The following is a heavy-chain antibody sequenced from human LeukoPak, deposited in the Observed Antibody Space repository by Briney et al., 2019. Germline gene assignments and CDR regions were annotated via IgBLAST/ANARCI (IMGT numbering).Heavy chain of an antibody. Sequence: GAPVKVSCKASGYTFTGYYMHWVRQAPGQGLEWMGWINPNSGGTNYAQKFQGRVTMTRDTSTSTAYMELSRLRSDDTAVYYCARAGTGYSSLDFDYWGQGTLVTVSS. D-gene: IGHD6-13*01. CDR2: INPNSGGT. J-gene: IGHJ4*02. CDR1: GYTFTGYY. CDR3: ARAGTGYSSLDFDY. V-gene: IGHV1-2*02.